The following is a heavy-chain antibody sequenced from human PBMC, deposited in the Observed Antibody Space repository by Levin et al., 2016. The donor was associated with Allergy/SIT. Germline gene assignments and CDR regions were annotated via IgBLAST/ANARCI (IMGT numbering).Heavy chain of an antibody. J-gene: IGHJ4*02. V-gene: IGHV3-49*04. D-gene: IGHD2-8*02. CDR2: IRRKADGGTT. CDR3: TRVWWRIDY. Sequence: GESLKISCTASGFTFGENAMSWVRQVPGKGLEWVGFIRRKADGGTTEYAASVKGRFTISRDDSKSIAYLQMNSLKTEDTAVYYCTRVWWRIDYWGQGTLVTVSS. CDR1: GFTFGENA.